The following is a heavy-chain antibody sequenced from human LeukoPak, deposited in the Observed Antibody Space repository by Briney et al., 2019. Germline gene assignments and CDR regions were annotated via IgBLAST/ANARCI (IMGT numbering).Heavy chain of an antibody. CDR3: ARDVSRGLVDY. CDR2: INPNSVGT. D-gene: IGHD3/OR15-3a*01. Sequence: ASVKVSCKASGYTFTGNYIQWVRQATGQGLEWMGWINPNSVGTNYAQNFQGRVTMTSDTSITTAYMELSGLTSDDTAIYYCARDVSRGLVDYWGQGTPVTVSS. V-gene: IGHV1-2*02. CDR1: GYTFTGNY. J-gene: IGHJ4*02.